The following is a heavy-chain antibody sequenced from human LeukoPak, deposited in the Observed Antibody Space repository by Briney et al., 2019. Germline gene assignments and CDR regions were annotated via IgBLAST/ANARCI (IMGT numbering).Heavy chain of an antibody. D-gene: IGHD2-21*02. Sequence: KPSETLSLTCTVSGGSISSYYWSWIRQPPGKGLEWIGYIYYSGNTNYNPSLKSRVTMSVDTSKNQFSLKLSSVTAADTAVYYCARDQGDILDYWGQGTLVTVSS. CDR3: ARDQGDILDY. J-gene: IGHJ4*02. CDR1: GGSISSYY. CDR2: IYYSGNT. V-gene: IGHV4-59*01.